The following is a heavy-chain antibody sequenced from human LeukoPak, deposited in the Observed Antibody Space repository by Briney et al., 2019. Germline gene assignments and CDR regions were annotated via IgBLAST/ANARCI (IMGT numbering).Heavy chain of an antibody. CDR3: ARWGSQYYFDY. Sequence: SQTLSLTCTVSGGSISSGGYYWSWIRQPPGKGLEWIGYIYHSGSTYYNPSLKSRVTISVDRSKNQFSLKLSSVTAADTAVYYCARWGSQYYFDYWGQGTLVTVSS. V-gene: IGHV4-30-2*01. CDR2: IYHSGST. J-gene: IGHJ4*02. CDR1: GGSISSGGYY. D-gene: IGHD3-16*01.